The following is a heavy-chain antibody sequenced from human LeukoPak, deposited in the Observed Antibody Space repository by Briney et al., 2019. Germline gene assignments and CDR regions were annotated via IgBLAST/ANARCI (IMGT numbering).Heavy chain of an antibody. CDR3: ARENVFGQWLVPHTTTFDY. J-gene: IGHJ4*02. D-gene: IGHD6-19*01. Sequence: SGGSLRLSCAASGFTFSSYWMSWVRQAPGKGLEWVANIKQDGSEKYYVDSVKGRFTISRDNAKNSLYLQMNSLRAEDTAVYYCARENVFGQWLVPHTTTFDYWGQGTLVTVSS. V-gene: IGHV3-7*01. CDR2: IKQDGSEK. CDR1: GFTFSSYW.